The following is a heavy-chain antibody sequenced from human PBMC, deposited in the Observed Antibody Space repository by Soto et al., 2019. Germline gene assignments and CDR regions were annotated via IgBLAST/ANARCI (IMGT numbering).Heavy chain of an antibody. CDR1: GGSISSSNW. D-gene: IGHD3-22*01. CDR3: ARDSRSGYYLDY. J-gene: IGHJ4*02. Sequence: PSETLSLTCAVSGGSISSSNWWSWVRQPPGKGLEWIGEIYHSGSTNYNPSLKSRVTITVDSSNNQFSLKLSSVTAADTAVYYCARDSRSGYYLDYWGQVTLVTVSS. V-gene: IGHV4-4*02. CDR2: IYHSGST.